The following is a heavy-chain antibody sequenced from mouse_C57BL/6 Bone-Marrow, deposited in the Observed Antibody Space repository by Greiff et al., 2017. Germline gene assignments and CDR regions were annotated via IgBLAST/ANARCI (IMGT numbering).Heavy chain of an antibody. Sequence: VQLQQSGAELVRPGASVTLSCKASGYTFTDYEMRWVKQTPVHGLEWIGAIDPETGGTAYNQKFKGKAILTADKSSSTAYMELRSLTSEDSAVYYCTTTMVTEGAMDYWGQGTSVTVSS. J-gene: IGHJ4*01. CDR1: GYTFTDYE. CDR3: TTTMVTEGAMDY. V-gene: IGHV1-15*01. D-gene: IGHD2-2*01. CDR2: IDPETGGT.